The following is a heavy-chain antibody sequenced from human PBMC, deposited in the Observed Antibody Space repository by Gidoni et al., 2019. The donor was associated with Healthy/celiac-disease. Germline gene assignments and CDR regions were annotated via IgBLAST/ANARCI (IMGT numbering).Heavy chain of an antibody. Sequence: EVQLVESGGGLVQPGRSLRLSCAASGFPFYDYAMHWVRQAPGKGLEWVSGISWNSGSIGYADSVKGRFTISRDNAKNSLYLQMNSLRAEDTALYYCAKDLYSSGWYYFDYWGQGTLVTVSS. CDR2: ISWNSGSI. CDR1: GFPFYDYA. CDR3: AKDLYSSGWYYFDY. D-gene: IGHD6-19*01. V-gene: IGHV3-9*01. J-gene: IGHJ4*02.